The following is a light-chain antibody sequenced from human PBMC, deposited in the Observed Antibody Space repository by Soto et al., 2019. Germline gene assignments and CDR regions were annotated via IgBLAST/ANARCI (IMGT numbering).Light chain of an antibody. CDR1: QSSSNY. V-gene: IGKV1-39*01. Sequence: DIQMTQSPSSLSASVGDRVTITCRASQSSSNYLNWYQRKPGRAPKLLIYAASTLQSGVPSRFSGSGSGTDFTVTINSLQPADFATYGGQQIYSAPFTFGPGTPVDLK. J-gene: IGKJ3*01. CDR2: AAS. CDR3: QQIYSAPFT.